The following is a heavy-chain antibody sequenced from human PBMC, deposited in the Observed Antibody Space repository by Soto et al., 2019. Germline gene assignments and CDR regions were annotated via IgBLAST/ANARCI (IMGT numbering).Heavy chain of an antibody. CDR1: GGSISNYY. CDR3: ARAPPGYTIFGVVTRFDS. V-gene: IGHV4-59*01. D-gene: IGHD3-3*01. Sequence: SETLSLTCIVSGGSISNYYWSWIRQPPGKGLEWIGYIYYSGSANYNPSLKSRVTMSVDTSKNQFSLKLSSVAAADTAVYYCARAPPGYTIFGVVTRFDSWGQGTLVTVSS. CDR2: IYYSGSA. J-gene: IGHJ4*02.